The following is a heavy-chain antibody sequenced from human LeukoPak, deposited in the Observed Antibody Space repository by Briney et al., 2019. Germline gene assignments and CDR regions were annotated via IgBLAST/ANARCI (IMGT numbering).Heavy chain of an antibody. CDR1: GFTDSTDH. V-gene: IGHV3-53*01. CDR2: GSSVGSR. D-gene: IGHD1-26*01. Sequence: GGPLRLPCAASGFTDSTDHKRGAPHAPGKALGWFAVGSSVGSRYSAESVKGRFTISRDNSKSMLYLQMNSLRAEDTAVYYCARVLELSFDYWGQGTLVTVSS. CDR3: ARVLELSFDY. J-gene: IGHJ4*02.